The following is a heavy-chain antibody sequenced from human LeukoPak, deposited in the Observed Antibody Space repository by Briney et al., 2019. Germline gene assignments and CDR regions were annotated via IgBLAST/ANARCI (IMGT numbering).Heavy chain of an antibody. D-gene: IGHD3-22*01. Sequence: GGSLRLSCTASGFTFSSYEMHWVRQAPGKGLEWISYISTTGETIYYADSVNGRFTISRDNAKNSLYLQMNSLRAEDTAVYYCAREDYDSSAVQDYWGQGTMVTVSS. CDR3: AREDYDSSAVQDY. V-gene: IGHV3-48*03. J-gene: IGHJ4*02. CDR1: GFTFSSYE. CDR2: ISTTGETI.